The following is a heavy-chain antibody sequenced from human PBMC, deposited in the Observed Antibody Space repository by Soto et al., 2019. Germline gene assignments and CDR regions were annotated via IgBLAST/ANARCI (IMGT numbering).Heavy chain of an antibody. CDR3: AHEAQQYYFDL. V-gene: IGHV2-5*01. J-gene: IGHJ5*02. CDR1: GFSLTSPGAG. Sequence: QITLKESGPAVIEPTQTLTLTCTFSGFSLTSPGAGVAWIRQAPGKALEWLAFIYWNDEKRYSPSLKNRLTVSRDSSRNQVVLTMTDMDTVDSGTYFWAHEAQQYYFDLWGPGTEVTV. CDR2: IYWNDEK. D-gene: IGHD3-10*01.